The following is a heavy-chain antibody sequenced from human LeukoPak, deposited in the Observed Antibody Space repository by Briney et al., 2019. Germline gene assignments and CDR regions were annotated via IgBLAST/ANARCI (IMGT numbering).Heavy chain of an antibody. Sequence: GGFLRLSCEVSGITFTNAWFNWVRQAQGKGLEWVGRIRSKTDGGTSDLAASVTGRFTISRDDSENTMYLQMNSLDTEDTAVYYCATAPGYWGLAPLDYWGRGTLVTVSS. CDR3: ATAPGYWGLAPLDY. CDR1: GITFTNAW. CDR2: IRSKTDGGTS. J-gene: IGHJ4*02. V-gene: IGHV3-15*01. D-gene: IGHD7-27*01.